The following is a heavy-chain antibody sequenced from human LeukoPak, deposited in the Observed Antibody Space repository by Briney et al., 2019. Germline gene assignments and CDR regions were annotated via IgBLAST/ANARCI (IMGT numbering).Heavy chain of an antibody. CDR3: ARLTRKYCSGGSCYSGGVYYYGMDV. CDR2: INHSGST. D-gene: IGHD2-15*01. J-gene: IGHJ6*02. V-gene: IGHV4-34*01. Sequence: SETLTLTCAVYGGSFSGYCWSWIRQTPGKGLEWIGEINHSGSTNYNPSLTSRVTISVDTSKNQFSLKLSSVTAADTAVYYCARLTRKYCSGGSCYSGGVYYYGMDVWGQGTTVTVSS. CDR1: GGSFSGYC.